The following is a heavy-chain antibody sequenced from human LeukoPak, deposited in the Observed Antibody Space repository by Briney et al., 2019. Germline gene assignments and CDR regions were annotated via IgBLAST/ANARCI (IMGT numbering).Heavy chain of an antibody. CDR3: ARGRGYSYGYVDY. CDR1: GGSFSGYY. Sequence: KPSETLSLTCAVYGGSFSGYYWSWIRQPPGKGLEWIGEINHSGSNNYKPSLKSRVTISVDTSKNQFSLTLSSVTAADTAVYYCARGRGYSYGYVDYWGQGTLVTVSS. D-gene: IGHD5-18*01. CDR2: INHSGSN. J-gene: IGHJ4*02. V-gene: IGHV4-34*01.